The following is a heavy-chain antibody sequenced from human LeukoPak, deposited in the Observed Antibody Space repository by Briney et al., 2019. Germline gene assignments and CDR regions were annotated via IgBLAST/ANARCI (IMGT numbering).Heavy chain of an antibody. D-gene: IGHD5-24*01. CDR3: AGRLWRRDGYNLSAFDI. Sequence: SETLSLTCSVSGGSIRSYYWSWIRQPPGKGLEWIGYIYYSGSTNYNPSLKSRVTISVDTSKNQFSLKLSSVTAADTAVYYCAGRLWRRDGYNLSAFDIWGQGTMVTVSS. CDR1: GGSIRSYY. J-gene: IGHJ3*02. V-gene: IGHV4-59*01. CDR2: IYYSGST.